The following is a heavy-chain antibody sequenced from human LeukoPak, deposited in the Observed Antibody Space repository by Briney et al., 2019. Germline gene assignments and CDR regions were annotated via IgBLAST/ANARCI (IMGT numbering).Heavy chain of an antibody. V-gene: IGHV4-30-4*01. Sequence: SETLSLTCTVSGGSISSGDYYWSWTRQPPGKGLEWIGYIYYSGSTYYNPSLKSRVTISVDTSKNQFSLKLSSVTAADTAVYYCARQLSPWSLYGDFTNPTHAFDIWGQGTMVTVSS. D-gene: IGHD4-17*01. J-gene: IGHJ3*02. CDR1: GGSISSGDYY. CDR2: IYYSGST. CDR3: ARQLSPWSLYGDFTNPTHAFDI.